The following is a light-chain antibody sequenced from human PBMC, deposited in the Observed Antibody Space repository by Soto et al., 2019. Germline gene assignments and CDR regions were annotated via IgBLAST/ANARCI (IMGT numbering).Light chain of an antibody. CDR2: KAS. CDR3: QHYNIYSEP. J-gene: IGKJ1*01. Sequence: DIQMTQSPSTLSGSVGDRVTITCRASQTISSWLAWYQQKPGKAPKLLIYKASTLKSGVPSRFSGSGSGTEFTLTISSLQPDDFATYYCQHYNIYSEPFGQGTKV. CDR1: QTISSW. V-gene: IGKV1-5*03.